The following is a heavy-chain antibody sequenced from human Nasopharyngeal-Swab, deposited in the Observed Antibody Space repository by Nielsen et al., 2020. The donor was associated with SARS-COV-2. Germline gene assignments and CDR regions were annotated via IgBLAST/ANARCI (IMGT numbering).Heavy chain of an antibody. Sequence: SETLSLTRAVYGGSFSGYYWSWIRQPPGKGLEWIGEINHSGSTNYNPSLKSRVTISVDTSKNQFSLKLSSVTAADTAVYYCARDYYDILTGYYRIDAFDIWGQGTMVTVSS. CDR3: ARDYYDILTGYYRIDAFDI. V-gene: IGHV4-34*01. CDR2: INHSGST. J-gene: IGHJ3*02. D-gene: IGHD3-9*01. CDR1: GGSFSGYY.